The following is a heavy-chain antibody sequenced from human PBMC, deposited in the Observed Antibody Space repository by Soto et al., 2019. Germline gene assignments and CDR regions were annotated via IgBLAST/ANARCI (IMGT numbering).Heavy chain of an antibody. CDR2: IIPIFGTA. D-gene: IGHD6-19*01. CDR3: AKVRYSSPMGYYYGMDV. J-gene: IGHJ6*02. Sequence: QAQLEQSGGEVKKPGSSVKVSCKASRVAFSKFIVTWVRQAPGLGLEWVGGIIPIFGTANYAQKFQGRVTITADESTSRSNMEVNNLRSEDTAVYYCAKVRYSSPMGYYYGMDVWGQGTTVTVSS. V-gene: IGHV1-69*01. CDR1: RVAFSKFI.